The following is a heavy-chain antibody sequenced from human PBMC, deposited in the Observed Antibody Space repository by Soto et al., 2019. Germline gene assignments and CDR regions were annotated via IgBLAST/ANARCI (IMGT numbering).Heavy chain of an antibody. Sequence: GASVKVSCKASGYTFTNYGISWVRQAPGQGLEWMGWISAYNGNINYAQKLQGRVTMTTDTSTSTAYMELRSLRSDDTAMYYCARDPLWGTAMVLWYFDLWGRGTLVTVPS. CDR3: ARDPLWGTAMVLWYFDL. D-gene: IGHD5-18*01. CDR1: GYTFTNYG. J-gene: IGHJ2*01. CDR2: ISAYNGNI. V-gene: IGHV1-18*01.